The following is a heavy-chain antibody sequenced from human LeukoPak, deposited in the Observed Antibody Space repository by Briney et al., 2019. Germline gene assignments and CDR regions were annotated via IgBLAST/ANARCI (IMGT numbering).Heavy chain of an antibody. D-gene: IGHD3-10*01. V-gene: IGHV1-2*02. Sequence: ASVKVSCTASGYTFTGYYMHWVRQAPGQGLEWMGWINPNSGGTNYAQKFQGGVTMTRDASISTAYMQLSRLRSDDTAVYYCARGTMVRGVVGDYYYGMDVWGQGTTVTVSS. CDR2: INPNSGGT. CDR1: GYTFTGYY. CDR3: ARGTMVRGVVGDYYYGMDV. J-gene: IGHJ6*02.